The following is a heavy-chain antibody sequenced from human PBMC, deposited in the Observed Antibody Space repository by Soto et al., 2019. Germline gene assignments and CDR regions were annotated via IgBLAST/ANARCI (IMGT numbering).Heavy chain of an antibody. J-gene: IGHJ3*02. CDR1: GVSFSSNA. V-gene: IGHV1-69*06. D-gene: IGHD6-13*01. Sequence: QVQLVQSGAELKKPGSSVKVSCKASGVSFSSNALTWVRQAPGQGLEWMGGIIPYFHTANYAQKFQGRVTITADKSTSTASMELSSLRSEDTAVYSCARLRGPSAGTSRGGFDIWGQGTMVTVSS. CDR2: IIPYFHTA. CDR3: ARLRGPSAGTSRGGFDI.